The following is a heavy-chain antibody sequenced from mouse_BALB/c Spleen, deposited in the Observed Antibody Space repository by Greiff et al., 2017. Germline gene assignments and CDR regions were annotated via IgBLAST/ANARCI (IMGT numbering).Heavy chain of an antibody. V-gene: IGHV1S56*01. CDR3: AREGFYDGSFDY. J-gene: IGHJ2*01. CDR1: GYTFTRYY. Sequence: QVQLQQSGPELVKPGASVRISCKASGYTFTRYYIHWVKQRPGQGLEWIGWIYPGNVNTKYNEKFKGKATLTADKSSSTAYMQLSSLTSEDSAVYFCAREGFYDGSFDYWGQGTTLTVSS. D-gene: IGHD2-3*01. CDR2: IYPGNVNT.